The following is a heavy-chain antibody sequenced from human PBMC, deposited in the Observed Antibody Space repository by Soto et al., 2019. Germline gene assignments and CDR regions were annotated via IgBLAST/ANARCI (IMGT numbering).Heavy chain of an antibody. V-gene: IGHV1-69*02. D-gene: IGHD3-22*01. Sequence: QVQLVQSGAEVKKPGSSVKVSCKASRGTFSSYTISWVRQAPGQGLEWMGRIIPILGIANYEQKFQGRVTITADKSTSTAYMELSSLRSEDTAVYYCARGYYDSSRYYGMDVWGQGTTVTVSS. CDR3: ARGYYDSSRYYGMDV. J-gene: IGHJ6*02. CDR1: RGTFSSYT. CDR2: IIPILGIA.